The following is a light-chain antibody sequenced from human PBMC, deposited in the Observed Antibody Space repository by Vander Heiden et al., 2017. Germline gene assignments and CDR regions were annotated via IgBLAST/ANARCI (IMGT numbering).Light chain of an antibody. CDR3: QQSYTRPRT. Sequence: DIKMTQSTSSLSASVGDRVTITCRASQRISTNLNWYQQKAGKAPKLLISAASTLQSGVPSRFSGSNSGTEFTLTISDLQPDDCATFYCQQSYTRPRTFGPGTKVEIK. J-gene: IGKJ3*01. V-gene: IGKV1-39*01. CDR1: QRISTN. CDR2: AAS.